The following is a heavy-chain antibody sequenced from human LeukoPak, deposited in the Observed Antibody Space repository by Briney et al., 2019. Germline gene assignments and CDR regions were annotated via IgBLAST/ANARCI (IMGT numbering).Heavy chain of an antibody. CDR1: GFTFSSYA. D-gene: IGHD3-22*01. CDR2: ISYDGSNK. Sequence: GGSLRLSCAASGFTFSSYAMHWVRQAPGKGLEWVAVISYDGSNKYYADSVKGRFTISRDNSKNTLYLQMNSLRAEDTAVYYCARDFVGRDYYDSSGYPADAFDIWGQGTMVTVSS. V-gene: IGHV3-30*04. CDR3: ARDFVGRDYYDSSGYPADAFDI. J-gene: IGHJ3*02.